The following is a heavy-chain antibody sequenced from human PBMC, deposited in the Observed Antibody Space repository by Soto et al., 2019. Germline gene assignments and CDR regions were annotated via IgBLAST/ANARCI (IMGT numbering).Heavy chain of an antibody. D-gene: IGHD3-10*01. CDR3: ARDGGMVRGVDPSYYYYGMDV. CDR2: INPNSGGT. J-gene: IGHJ6*02. Sequence: ASVKVSCKASGYTFTGYYMHWVRQAPGQGLEWMGWINPNSGGTNYAQKFQGWVTMTRDTSISTAYMELSRLRSDDTAVYYCARDGGMVRGVDPSYYYYGMDVWGQGTTVTVSS. V-gene: IGHV1-2*04. CDR1: GYTFTGYY.